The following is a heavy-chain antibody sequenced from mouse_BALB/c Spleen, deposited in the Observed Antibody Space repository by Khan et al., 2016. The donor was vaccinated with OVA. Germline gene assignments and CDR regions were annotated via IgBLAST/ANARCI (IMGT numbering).Heavy chain of an antibody. CDR3: ARAASIKY. D-gene: IGHD2-10*02. J-gene: IGHJ2*01. CDR1: GYSITSGYG. Sequence: EVQLQESGPGLVKPSQSLSLTCTVTGYSITSGYGWNWIRQFPGNKLEWMGYISYSGSTNYNPSLQSRISITRDTSKNQFFLPLNSVTTEDTATHYCARAASIKYRGQGGTLTISS. CDR2: ISYSGST. V-gene: IGHV3-2*02.